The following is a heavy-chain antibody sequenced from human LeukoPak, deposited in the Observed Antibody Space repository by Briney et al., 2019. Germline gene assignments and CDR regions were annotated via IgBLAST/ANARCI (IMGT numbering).Heavy chain of an antibody. D-gene: IGHD3-22*01. CDR2: IIPIFGTA. V-gene: IGHV1-69*05. Sequence: SVKVSCKASGGTFSSYAISWVRQAPGRGLEWMGGIIPIFGTANYAQKFQGRVRITREESTSTAYMELSSLRSEDTAVYYCASSYDSSGPSADWGQGTLVTVSS. J-gene: IGHJ4*02. CDR3: ASSYDSSGPSAD. CDR1: GGTFSSYA.